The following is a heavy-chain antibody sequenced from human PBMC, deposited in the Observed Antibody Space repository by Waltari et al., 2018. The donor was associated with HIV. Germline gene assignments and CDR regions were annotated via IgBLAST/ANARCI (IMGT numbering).Heavy chain of an antibody. J-gene: IGHJ3*01. CDR2: LSGSGSTA. CDR3: AKSMRDLRPSAFDV. D-gene: IGHD2-8*01. CDR1: GFNFRNFA. Sequence: EVQLLESGEGLVQPGGSLRLSCKASGFNFRNFAMSWVRQAPGKGPEWVADLSGSGSTAAYADYVKGRFTISRDFSNNTLFLQMNNLRAEDTAVYFCAKSMRDLRPSAFDVWGQGTMVAISS. V-gene: IGHV3-23*01.